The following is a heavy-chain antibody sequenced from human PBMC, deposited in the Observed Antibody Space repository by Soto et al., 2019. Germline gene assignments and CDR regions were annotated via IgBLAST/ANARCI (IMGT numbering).Heavy chain of an antibody. CDR3: AKGSYGDPIDY. CDR1: GFTFSGFW. D-gene: IGHD4-17*01. CDR2: INSDGSGT. J-gene: IGHJ4*02. V-gene: IGHV3-74*01. Sequence: GGSLRLSCAASGFTFSGFWMHWVRQAPGMGPVWVARINSDGSGTRYADSVKGRFTISRDNAKNTLYLQMNSLRAEDTAVYYCAKGSYGDPIDYWGQGTLVTVSS.